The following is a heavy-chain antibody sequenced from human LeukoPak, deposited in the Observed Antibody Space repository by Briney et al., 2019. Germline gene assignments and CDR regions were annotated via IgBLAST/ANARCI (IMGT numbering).Heavy chain of an antibody. CDR3: TRDSGTYNWLDP. V-gene: IGHV3-73*01. CDR2: IDKKDNFYAT. Sequence: GGSLKLSCAASGFTFSGSAIHWVRQSSGKGLEWVGHIDKKDNFYATTSAASVTGRFTISRDDSKNTAYLQMNSLKTEDTAPYYCTRDSGTYNWLDPWGQGTLVTVSS. J-gene: IGHJ5*02. CDR1: GFTFSGSA. D-gene: IGHD1-26*01.